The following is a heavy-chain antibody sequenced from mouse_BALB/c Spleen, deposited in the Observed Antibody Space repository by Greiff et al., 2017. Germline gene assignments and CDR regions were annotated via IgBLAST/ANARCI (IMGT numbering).Heavy chain of an antibody. CDR3: ARQKDGNSFAY. V-gene: IGHV5-12-2*01. CDR1: GFTFSSYT. D-gene: IGHD2-1*01. CDR2: ISNGGGST. Sequence: EVMLVESGGGLVQPGGSLKLSCAASGFTFSSYTMSWVRQTPEKRLEWVAYISNGGGSTYYPDTVKGRFTISRDNAKNTLYLQMSSLKSEDTAMYYCARQKDGNSFAYWGQGTLVTVSA. J-gene: IGHJ3*01.